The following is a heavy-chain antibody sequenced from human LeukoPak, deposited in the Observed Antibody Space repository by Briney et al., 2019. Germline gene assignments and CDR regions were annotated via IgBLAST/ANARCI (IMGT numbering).Heavy chain of an antibody. CDR3: AKHSLADIDY. Sequence: PGGSLRLSCAASGFIFSTNGMYWVRQAPGKGLEWVAFIRHDGSIKNYADSVKGRSTISRDNSKNTLYLQMNSLRAEDTAVYYCAKHSLADIDYWGQGTLVTVSS. J-gene: IGHJ4*02. D-gene: IGHD3-16*01. CDR1: GFIFSTNG. CDR2: IRHDGSIK. V-gene: IGHV3-30*02.